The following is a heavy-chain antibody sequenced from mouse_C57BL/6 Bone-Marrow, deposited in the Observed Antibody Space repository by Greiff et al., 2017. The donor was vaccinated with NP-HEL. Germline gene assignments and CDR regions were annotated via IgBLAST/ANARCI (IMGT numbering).Heavy chain of an antibody. CDR2: IHPNSGST. CDR3: ARSGLLRSHYFDY. Sequence: QVQLQQPGAELVKPGASVKLSCKASGYTFTSYWMHWVKQRPGQGLEWIGMIHPNSGSTNYNETFKSKATLTVDKSSSTAYMQLSSLTSEDSAVYYCARSGLLRSHYFDYWGQGTTLTVSS. D-gene: IGHD1-1*01. V-gene: IGHV1-64*01. CDR1: GYTFTSYW. J-gene: IGHJ2*01.